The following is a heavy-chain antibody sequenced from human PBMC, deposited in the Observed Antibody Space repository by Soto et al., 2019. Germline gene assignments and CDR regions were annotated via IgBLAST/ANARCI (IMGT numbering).Heavy chain of an antibody. CDR3: ARDRRGFDY. CDR2: INPSGGST. J-gene: IGHJ4*02. V-gene: IGHV1-46*01. Sequence: ASVKVSCKASGYTFTSYYMHWVRQAPGQGLEWMGIINPSGGSTSYAQKFQGRVTMTRDTSTSTVYMGLGTLRSEDTAVYYCARDRRGFDYWGQGTLVTVSS. CDR1: GYTFTSYY.